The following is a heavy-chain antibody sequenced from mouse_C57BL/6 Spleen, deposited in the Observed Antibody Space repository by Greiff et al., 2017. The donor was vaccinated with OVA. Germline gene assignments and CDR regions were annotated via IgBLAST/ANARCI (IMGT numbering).Heavy chain of an antibody. CDR3: ARGGPTGAMDY. J-gene: IGHJ4*01. CDR2: IYPSDSET. Sequence: VQLQQPGAELVRPGSSVKLSCKASGYTFTSYWMDWVKQRPGQGLEWIGNIYPSDSETHYNQKFKDKATLTVDKSSSTAYMQLSSLTSEDSAVYYCARGGPTGAMDYWGQGTSVTVSS. CDR1: GYTFTSYW. V-gene: IGHV1-61*01.